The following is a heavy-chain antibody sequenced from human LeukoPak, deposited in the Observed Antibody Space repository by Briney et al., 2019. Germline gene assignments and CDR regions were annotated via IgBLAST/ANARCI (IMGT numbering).Heavy chain of an antibody. Sequence: GGSLRLSCAASGFTFSSYWMTWVRQAPGKGLEWVAKIKQDGSEKYYVDSVRGRFTISRDNAKNSLYLQMNSLGAEDTAVYYWARRGTSSSWAHFDYWGQGTLVTVSS. CDR1: GFTFSSYW. CDR3: ARRGTSSSWAHFDY. J-gene: IGHJ4*02. D-gene: IGHD6-13*01. CDR2: IKQDGSEK. V-gene: IGHV3-7*05.